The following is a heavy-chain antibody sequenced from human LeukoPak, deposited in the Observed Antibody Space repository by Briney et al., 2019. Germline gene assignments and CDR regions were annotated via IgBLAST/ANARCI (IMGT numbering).Heavy chain of an antibody. J-gene: IGHJ4*02. CDR3: ARDLRARTVTQLMGY. CDR1: GYTFTGYY. CDR2: INPNSGGT. Sequence: ASVKVSCKASGYTFTGYYMHWVRQAPGQGLEWMGWINPNSGGTNYAQKLQGRVTMTTDTSTSTAYMELRSLRSDDTAVYYCARDLRARTVTQLMGYWGQGTLVTVSS. V-gene: IGHV1-2*02. D-gene: IGHD4-17*01.